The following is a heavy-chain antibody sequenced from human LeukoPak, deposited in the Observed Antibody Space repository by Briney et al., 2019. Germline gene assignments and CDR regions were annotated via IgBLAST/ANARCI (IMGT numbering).Heavy chain of an antibody. Sequence: SETLSLTCAVYGGSFSGYYWGWIRQPPGKGLEWIGEINHSGSTNYNPSLKSRVTISVDTSKNQFSLKLSSVTAADTAVYYCARGVAVAGRVLWFDPWGQGTLVTVSS. CDR1: GGSFSGYY. V-gene: IGHV4-34*01. D-gene: IGHD6-19*01. J-gene: IGHJ5*02. CDR3: ARGVAVAGRVLWFDP. CDR2: INHSGST.